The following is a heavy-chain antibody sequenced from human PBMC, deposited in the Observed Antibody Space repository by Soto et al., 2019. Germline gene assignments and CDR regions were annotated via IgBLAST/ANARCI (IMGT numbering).Heavy chain of an antibody. Sequence: GASVKVSCKASGYTFTSYGISWVRQAPGQGLEWMGWISAYNGNTNYAQKLQGRVTMTTDTSTSTAYMELRSLRSDDTAVNYCARDRPRKDIGVVPAVSLVNLKYNWFDPLGQGTLLTVSS. J-gene: IGHJ5*02. V-gene: IGHV1-18*01. CDR2: ISAYNGNT. D-gene: IGHD2-2*01. CDR1: GYTFTSYG. CDR3: ARDRPRKDIGVVPAVSLVNLKYNWFDP.